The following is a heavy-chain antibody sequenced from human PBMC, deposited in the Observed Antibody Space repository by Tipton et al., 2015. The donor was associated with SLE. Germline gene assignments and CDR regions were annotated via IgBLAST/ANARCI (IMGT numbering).Heavy chain of an antibody. D-gene: IGHD2-2*01. J-gene: IGHJ3*02. V-gene: IGHV3-21*04. CDR3: AKDISLVGDAFDI. CDR1: GFTFSSYS. CDR2: ISSSSSYI. Sequence: SLRLSCAASGFTFSSYSMNWVRQAPGKGLEWVSSISSSSSYIYYADSVKGRFTISRDNAKNSLYLQMNSLRAEDTALYYCAKDISLVGDAFDIWGQGTMVTVSS.